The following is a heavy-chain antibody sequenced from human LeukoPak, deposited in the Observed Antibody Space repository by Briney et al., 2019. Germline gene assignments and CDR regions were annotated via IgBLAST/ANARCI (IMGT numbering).Heavy chain of an antibody. J-gene: IGHJ5*02. D-gene: IGHD6-19*01. CDR2: IYYSGST. Sequence: SETLSLTCTVSGGSISSSSYYWGWIRQPPGKGLEWIGSIYYSGSTYYNPSLKSRVTISVDTSKNQFSLKLSSVTAADTAVYYCARDEFAVAGISGNWFDPWGQGTLVTVSS. V-gene: IGHV4-39*07. CDR1: GGSISSSSYY. CDR3: ARDEFAVAGISGNWFDP.